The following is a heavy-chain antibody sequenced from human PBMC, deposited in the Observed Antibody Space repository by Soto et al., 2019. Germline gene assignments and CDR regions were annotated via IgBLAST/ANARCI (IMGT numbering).Heavy chain of an antibody. CDR2: IIPIFGTA. CDR3: ARNSNWNYAAFDI. D-gene: IGHD1-7*01. Sequence: EASVKVSCKASGGTFSSYAISWVRQAPGQGLEWMGGIIPIFGTANYAQKFQGRVTITADESTSTAYMELSSLRSEDTAVYYCARNSNWNYAAFDIWGQGTMVTVSS. J-gene: IGHJ3*02. CDR1: GGTFSSYA. V-gene: IGHV1-69*13.